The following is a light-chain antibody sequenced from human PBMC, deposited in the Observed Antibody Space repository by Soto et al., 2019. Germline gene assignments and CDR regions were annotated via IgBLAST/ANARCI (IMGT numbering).Light chain of an antibody. V-gene: IGKV1-6*01. CDR3: LQDYNYPLT. Sequence: AIQMPQSPSSLSASVGDRVTITCRASQGIKNDLAWYQQKPGKAPKRLIYAASSLQSGVPSRFSDSGSGTDFTLIISSLQPEDSATYYCLQDYNYPLTFGQGTRLEIK. CDR1: QGIKND. J-gene: IGKJ5*01. CDR2: AAS.